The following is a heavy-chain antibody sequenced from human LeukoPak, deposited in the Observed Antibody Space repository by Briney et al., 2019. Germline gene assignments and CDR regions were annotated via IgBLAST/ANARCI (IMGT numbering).Heavy chain of an antibody. CDR1: GFTFDDYA. D-gene: IGHD3-10*01. J-gene: IGHJ4*02. Sequence: GGFLRLSCAASGFTFDDYAMHWVRQPPGKGLEWVSGISWNSGSIGYGDSVKGRFTISRDNAKNSLYLQMNSLRAEDTALYYCAKDILRYYYGSGISFGGGQGTLVTLSS. CDR3: AKDILRYYYGSGISFG. CDR2: ISWNSGSI. V-gene: IGHV3-9*01.